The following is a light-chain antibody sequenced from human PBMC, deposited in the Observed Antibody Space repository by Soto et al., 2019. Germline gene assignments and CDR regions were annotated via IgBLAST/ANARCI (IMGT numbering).Light chain of an antibody. CDR1: QSFRTY. J-gene: IGKJ5*01. V-gene: IGKV3-11*01. Sequence: EIVLTQSPSTLSLSPGERATLSCRASQSFRTYLAWYQVKPGQAPRLLIYDASSRASGVPARFSGSGSGTDFTLTISSLEPEDFALYYCQQRNSWPPITFGQGTRLEIK. CDR3: QQRNSWPPIT. CDR2: DAS.